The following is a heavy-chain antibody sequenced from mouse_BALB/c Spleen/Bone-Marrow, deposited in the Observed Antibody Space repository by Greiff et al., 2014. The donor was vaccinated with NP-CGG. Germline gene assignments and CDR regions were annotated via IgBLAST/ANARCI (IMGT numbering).Heavy chain of an antibody. D-gene: IGHD2-3*01. CDR1: GFTFSSYG. V-gene: IGHV5-6-3*01. CDR3: ARDGYYVFYTMDY. Sequence: EVKVEESGGGLVQPGGSLKLSCAASGFTFSSYGMSWVRQTPDKRLELVATINSNGGSTYYPDNVKGRFTISRDNAKNTLYLQMSSLKSEDTAMYYCARDGYYVFYTMDYWGQGTSVTVSS. CDR2: INSNGGST. J-gene: IGHJ4*01.